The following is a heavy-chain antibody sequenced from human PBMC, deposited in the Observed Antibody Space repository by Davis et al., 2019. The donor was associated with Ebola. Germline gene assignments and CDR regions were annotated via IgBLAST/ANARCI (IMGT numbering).Heavy chain of an antibody. CDR1: GYTFIGYY. Sequence: ASVKVSCKASGYTFIGYYIHWVRQAPGQGLEWMGWINPHGGGTNYAQKFQGRVTMTRDTSISTAYMELSRLRSDDTAVYYCARELSINGDEYFQHWGQGTLVTVSS. CDR3: ARELSINGDEYFQH. D-gene: IGHD2-21*01. CDR2: INPHGGGT. J-gene: IGHJ1*01. V-gene: IGHV1-2*02.